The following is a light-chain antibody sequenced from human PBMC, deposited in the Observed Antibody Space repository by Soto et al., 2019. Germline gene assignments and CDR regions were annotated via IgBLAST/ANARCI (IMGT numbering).Light chain of an antibody. V-gene: IGLV3-9*01. J-gene: IGLJ2*01. CDR2: RDS. Sequence: SYELTQPLSVSVALGQTARLTCGGNNIGSKNVLWYQQKPGQAPVLVIYRDSNRPSGIPERFSGSNSGNTATLTISRAQAGDEADYYCQMWDSSSLLFGGGTKLTVL. CDR3: QMWDSSSLL. CDR1: NIGSKN.